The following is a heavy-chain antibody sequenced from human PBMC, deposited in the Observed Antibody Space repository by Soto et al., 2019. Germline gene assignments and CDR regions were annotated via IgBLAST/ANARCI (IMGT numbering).Heavy chain of an antibody. D-gene: IGHD7-27*01. CDR3: ARGVGTGDMRMNDAFDI. CDR2: IYHSGST. J-gene: IGHJ3*02. Sequence: SETLSLTCAVSGGSISSSNWWSWVRQPPGKGLEWIGEIYHSGSTNYNPSLKSRVTISVDKSKNQFSLKLSSVTAADTAVYYCARGVGTGDMRMNDAFDIWGQGTMVTVSS. V-gene: IGHV4-4*02. CDR1: GGSISSSNW.